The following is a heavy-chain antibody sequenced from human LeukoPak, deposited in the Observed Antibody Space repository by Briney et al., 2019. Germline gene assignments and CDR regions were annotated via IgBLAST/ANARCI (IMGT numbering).Heavy chain of an antibody. CDR2: IWYDGSNK. D-gene: IGHD3-22*01. J-gene: IGHJ4*02. CDR3: ARDQGSETYYYDSSGYGIDY. Sequence: PGRSLRLSCAASGFTFSSYGMHWVRQAPGKGLEWVAVIWYDGSNKYYADSVKGRFTISRSNSKNTLYLQMNSLRAEDTAVYYCARDQGSETYYYDSSGYGIDYWGQGTLVTVSS. CDR1: GFTFSSYG. V-gene: IGHV3-33*01.